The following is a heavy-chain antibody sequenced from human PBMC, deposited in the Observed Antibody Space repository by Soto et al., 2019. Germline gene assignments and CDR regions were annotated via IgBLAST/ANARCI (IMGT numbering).Heavy chain of an antibody. Sequence: PSETLSLTCTVSGGSISSYYWSWIRQPPGKGLEWIGYIYYSGSTNYNPSLKSRVTISVDTSKNQFSLKLSSVTAADTAVYYCARDYGSGWTYYFDYWGQGTLVTVSS. J-gene: IGHJ4*02. D-gene: IGHD6-19*01. CDR2: IYYSGST. V-gene: IGHV4-59*01. CDR3: ARDYGSGWTYYFDY. CDR1: GGSISSYY.